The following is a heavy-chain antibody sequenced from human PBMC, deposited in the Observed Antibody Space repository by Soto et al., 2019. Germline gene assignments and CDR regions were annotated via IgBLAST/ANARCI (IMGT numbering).Heavy chain of an antibody. V-gene: IGHV3-15*01. CDR1: GFTFRNAW. D-gene: IGHD2-8*01. CDR3: HTPNGRSAFDS. CDR2: IKSIADGGTT. Sequence: GGSLRLSCATSGFTFRNAWMAWVRQAPGKGLEWVGRIKSIADGGTTNYAATVKGRFSISRHESDNTLVSQKTSMRVEETRIYYCHTPNGRSAFDSWAPGTVVTVSS. J-gene: IGHJ3*02.